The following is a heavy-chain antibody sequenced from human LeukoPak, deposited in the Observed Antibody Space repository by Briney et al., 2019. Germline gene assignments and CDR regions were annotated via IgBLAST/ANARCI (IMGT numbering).Heavy chain of an antibody. J-gene: IGHJ4*02. D-gene: IGHD2-21*02. CDR1: GFTFSSYA. V-gene: IGHV3-72*01. Sequence: PGGSLRLSCAASGFTFSSYAMSWVRQAPGKGLEWVGRSRNKANSYTADYAASVKGRFTISRDESENSLYLQMNGLKTEDTAVYYCTRRVFGGDCYYDYWGQGTLVTVSS. CDR2: SRNKANSYTA. CDR3: TRRVFGGDCYYDY.